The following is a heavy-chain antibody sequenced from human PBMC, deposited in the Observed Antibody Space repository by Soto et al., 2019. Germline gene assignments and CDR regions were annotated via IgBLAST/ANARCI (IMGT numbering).Heavy chain of an antibody. V-gene: IGHV3-23*01. CDR2: ISGSGGST. Sequence: GGSLRLSCAGSGFTLKNYAMSWVRQAPGKGLEWVSGISGSGGSTYYTDSVKGRFTMSRDNPKNTLYLQMNSLRAEDTAVYYCAKWYCSGGSCYPTFDSWGQGTLVTVSS. CDR1: GFTLKNYA. J-gene: IGHJ4*02. CDR3: AKWYCSGGSCYPTFDS. D-gene: IGHD2-15*01.